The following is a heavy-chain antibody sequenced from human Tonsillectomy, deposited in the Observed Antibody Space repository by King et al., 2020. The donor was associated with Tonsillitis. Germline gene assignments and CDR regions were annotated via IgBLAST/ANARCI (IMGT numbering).Heavy chain of an antibody. CDR2: IIPILGIA. CDR3: AREYIVVVPAELGFSYFDY. V-gene: IGHV1-69*09. J-gene: IGHJ4*02. CDR1: GGTFSSYA. Sequence: QLVQSGAEVKKPGSSVKVSCKASGGTFSSYAISWVRQAPGQGLEWMGRIIPILGIANYAQKFQGRVTITADKSTSTAYMELSSLRSEDTAVYYCAREYIVVVPAELGFSYFDYWGQGTLVTVSS. D-gene: IGHD2-2*01.